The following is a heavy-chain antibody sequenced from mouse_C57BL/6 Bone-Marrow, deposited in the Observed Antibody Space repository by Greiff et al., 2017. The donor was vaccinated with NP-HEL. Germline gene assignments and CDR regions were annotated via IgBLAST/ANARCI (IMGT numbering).Heavy chain of an antibody. CDR3: ARLLSFMDC. D-gene: IGHD2-12*01. V-gene: IGHV1-26*01. Sequence: VQLQQSGPELVKPGASVKISCKASGYTFTDYYMNWVKQSHGKSLEWIGDINPNNGGTSYNQKFKGKATLTVDKSSSTAYMELRSLTSEDSAVYYCARLLSFMDCWGQGASVTAAS. J-gene: IGHJ4*01. CDR1: GYTFTDYY. CDR2: INPNNGGT.